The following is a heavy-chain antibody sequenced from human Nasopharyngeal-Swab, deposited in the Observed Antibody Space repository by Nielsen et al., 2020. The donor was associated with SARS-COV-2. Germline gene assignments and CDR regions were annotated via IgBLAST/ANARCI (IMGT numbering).Heavy chain of an antibody. D-gene: IGHD3-3*01. Sequence: GGSPRLSCAASGFTFSSYGMHWVRQAPGKGLEWVAVISYDGSNKYYADSVKGRFTISRDNSKNTLYLQMNSLRAEDTAVYYCANSDFWSGYYKPHYYYGMDVWGQGTTVTVSS. CDR2: ISYDGSNK. J-gene: IGHJ6*02. V-gene: IGHV3-30*18. CDR1: GFTFSSYG. CDR3: ANSDFWSGYYKPHYYYGMDV.